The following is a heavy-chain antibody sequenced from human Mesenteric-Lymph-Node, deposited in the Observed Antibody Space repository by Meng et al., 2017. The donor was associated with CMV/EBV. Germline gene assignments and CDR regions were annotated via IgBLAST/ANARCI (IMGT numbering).Heavy chain of an antibody. CDR2: IIPIFGTA. V-gene: IGHV1-69*05. Sequence: LVKVSCKASGGTFSSYAISWVRQAPGQGLEWMGGIIPIFGTANYAQKFQGRVTITTDESTSTAYMELSSLRSEDTAVYYCAREGIAARRDAFDIWGQGTMVTVSS. D-gene: IGHD6-6*01. CDR3: AREGIAARRDAFDI. CDR1: GGTFSSYA. J-gene: IGHJ3*02.